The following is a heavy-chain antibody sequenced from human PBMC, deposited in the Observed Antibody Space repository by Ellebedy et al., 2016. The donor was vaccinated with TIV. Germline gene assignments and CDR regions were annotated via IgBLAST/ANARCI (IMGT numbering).Heavy chain of an antibody. D-gene: IGHD3-10*01. J-gene: IGHJ3*02. CDR3: ASTFSGSGSYYDAFDI. CDR2: IIPIFGTA. V-gene: IGHV1-69*06. Sequence: SVKVSCXASGGTFSSYAISWVRQAPGQGLEWMGGIIPIFGTANYAQKFQGRVTITADKSTSTAYMELSSLRSEDTAVYYCASTFSGSGSYYDAFDIWGQGTMVTVSS. CDR1: GGTFSSYA.